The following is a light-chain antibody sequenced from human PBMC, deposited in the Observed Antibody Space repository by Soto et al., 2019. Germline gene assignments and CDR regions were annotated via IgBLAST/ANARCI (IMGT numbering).Light chain of an antibody. J-gene: IGKJ5*01. CDR2: DAS. CDR3: QQRGSWPIT. CDR1: QNVGSNY. Sequence: EIVLTQSPGTLSLSPGERATLSCRASQNVGSNYLAWYQQKPGQAPRLLIYDASNRATGIPARFSGSGSGTDFTLTISSLEPEDFAVYYCQQRGSWPITFGQGTRLETK. V-gene: IGKV3-11*01.